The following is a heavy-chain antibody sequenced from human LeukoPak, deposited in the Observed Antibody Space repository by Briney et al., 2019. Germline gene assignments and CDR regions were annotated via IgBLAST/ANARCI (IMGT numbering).Heavy chain of an antibody. Sequence: GRSLRLSCAASGFTFSSYAMHWVRQAPGKGLEWVAVISYDGSNKYYADSVKGRFTISRDNSKNTLYPQMNSLRAEDTAVYYCAREQLAVGIDYWGQGTLVTVSS. D-gene: IGHD6-19*01. J-gene: IGHJ4*02. V-gene: IGHV3-30-3*01. CDR3: AREQLAVGIDY. CDR1: GFTFSSYA. CDR2: ISYDGSNK.